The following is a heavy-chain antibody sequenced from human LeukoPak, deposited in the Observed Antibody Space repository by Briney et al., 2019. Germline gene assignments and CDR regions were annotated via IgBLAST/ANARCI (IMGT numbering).Heavy chain of an antibody. V-gene: IGHV4-34*01. Sequence: PSETLSLTCAVYGGSFSGYYWSWIRQSPGKGLEWIGEVNHSGSTNYNPSLKSRVTISVDTSKNQFSPKLSSVTAADTSVYYCARDVTGSASDYWGQGTLVTVSS. D-gene: IGHD1-1*01. J-gene: IGHJ4*02. CDR2: VNHSGST. CDR1: GGSFSGYY. CDR3: ARDVTGSASDY.